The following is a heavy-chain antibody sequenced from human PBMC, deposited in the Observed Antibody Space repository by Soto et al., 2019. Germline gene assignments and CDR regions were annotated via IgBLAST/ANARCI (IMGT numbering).Heavy chain of an antibody. Sequence: PGESLKISCKGSGYSFTSYWIGWVRQMPGKGLEWMGIIYPGDSDTRYSPSFQGQVTISADKSISTAYLQWSSLKASDTAMYYCARRNYCGGDCYHKYGMDVWGQGTTVTVSS. D-gene: IGHD2-21*02. CDR3: ARRNYCGGDCYHKYGMDV. CDR2: IYPGDSDT. V-gene: IGHV5-51*01. CDR1: GYSFTSYW. J-gene: IGHJ6*02.